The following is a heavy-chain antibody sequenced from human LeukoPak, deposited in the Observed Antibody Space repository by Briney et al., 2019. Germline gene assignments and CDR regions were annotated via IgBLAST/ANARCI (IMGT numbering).Heavy chain of an antibody. CDR3: AREASRCSSTSCYSHYYYYYMDV. D-gene: IGHD2-2*01. CDR1: GFTVSSNY. V-gene: IGHV3-66*02. Sequence: SGGSLRLSCAASGFTVSSNYMSWVRQAPGKGLEWVSVIYNGGSAYYADSVKGRFTISRDNSKNTLYLQMNSLRAEDTAVYYCAREASRCSSTSCYSHYYYYYMDVWGKGTTVTVSS. CDR2: IYNGGSA. J-gene: IGHJ6*03.